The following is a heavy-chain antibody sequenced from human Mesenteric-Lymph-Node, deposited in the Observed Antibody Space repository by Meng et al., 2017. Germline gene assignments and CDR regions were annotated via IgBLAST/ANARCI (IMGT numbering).Heavy chain of an antibody. CDR3: ARQYCSGGSCYSLDAFDV. J-gene: IGHJ3*01. V-gene: IGHV4-59*01. CDR2: IYFSGST. Sequence: SETLSLTCTVSGGSIFPYYWGWVRQPPGKGLEWIGYIYFSGSTDYNPSLKSRVTMSVDTSKSQFSLKLNSVTAADTAVYYCARQYCSGGSCYSLDAFDVWGQGTVVTVSS. CDR1: GGSIFPYY. D-gene: IGHD2-15*01.